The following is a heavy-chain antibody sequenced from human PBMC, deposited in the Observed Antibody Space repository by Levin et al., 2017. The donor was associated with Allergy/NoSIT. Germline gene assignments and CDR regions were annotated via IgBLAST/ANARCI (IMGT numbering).Heavy chain of an antibody. D-gene: IGHD5-18*01. V-gene: IGHV3-30*18. CDR2: TSYDGYSK. J-gene: IGHJ4*02. CDR3: AKDAGGGYSYGFYFDF. Sequence: GGSLRLSCAASGFTFRTYGMHWVRQAPGKGLEWLAVTSYDGYSKNYADSVKGRFTISRDNSKNTLYLQMNSLRTEDTAVYYCAKDAGGGYSYGFYFDFWGQGTLVTVSS. CDR1: GFTFRTYG.